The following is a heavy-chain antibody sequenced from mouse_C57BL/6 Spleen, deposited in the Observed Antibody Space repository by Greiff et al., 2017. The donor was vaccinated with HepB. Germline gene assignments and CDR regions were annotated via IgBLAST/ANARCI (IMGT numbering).Heavy chain of an antibody. D-gene: IGHD1-1*01. Sequence: EVHLVESGGGLVQPKGSLKLSCAASGFTFNTYAMHWVRQAPGKGLEWVARIRSKSSNYATYYADSVKDRFTISRDDSQSMLYLQMNNLKTEDTAMYYCVRVYGSSGDWYFDVWGTGTTVTVSS. J-gene: IGHJ1*03. CDR2: IRSKSSNYAT. V-gene: IGHV10-3*01. CDR1: GFTFNTYA. CDR3: VRVYGSSGDWYFDV.